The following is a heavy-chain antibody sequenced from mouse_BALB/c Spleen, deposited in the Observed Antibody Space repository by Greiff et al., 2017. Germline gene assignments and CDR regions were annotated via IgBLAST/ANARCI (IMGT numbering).Heavy chain of an antibody. D-gene: IGHD1-1*01. J-gene: IGHJ4*01. CDR3: ARDRNYGSSYYAMVY. Sequence: QVQLKESGPGLVAPSQSLSITCTVSGFSLTGYGVNWVRQPPGKGLEWLGMIWGDGSTDYNSALKSRLSISKDNSKSQVFLKMNSLQTDDTARYYCARDRNYGSSYYAMVYWGQGTSVTVSS. V-gene: IGHV2-6-7*01. CDR2: IWGDGST. CDR1: GFSLTGYG.